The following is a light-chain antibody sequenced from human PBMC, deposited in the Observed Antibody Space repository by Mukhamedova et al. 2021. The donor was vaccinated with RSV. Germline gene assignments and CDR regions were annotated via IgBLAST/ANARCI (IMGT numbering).Light chain of an antibody. CDR3: QQFYTYSQT. J-gene: IGKJ1*01. Sequence: WYQRRVHGKAPKLLIYEASSLQSGVSSRFSGSGYGTEFTLTINSLQAEDFATYFCQQFYTYSQTFGQGTKVEVK. V-gene: IGKV1-5*03. CDR2: EAS.